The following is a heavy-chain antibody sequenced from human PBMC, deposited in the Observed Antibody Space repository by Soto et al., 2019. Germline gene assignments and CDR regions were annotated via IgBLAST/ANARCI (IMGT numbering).Heavy chain of an antibody. D-gene: IGHD2-21*02. CDR3: TKDYAPIVVVTHRTGGAFDI. CDR1: GFTFSTYG. Sequence: GGSLRLSCAASGFTFSTYGMHWVRQAPGKGLEWVAFISYDGSNKYYVDSVKGRFTISRDNSKNTLYLQMKSLRADDTAVYYCTKDYAPIVVVTHRTGGAFDIWGQGTMVTVSS. J-gene: IGHJ3*02. CDR2: ISYDGSNK. V-gene: IGHV3-30*18.